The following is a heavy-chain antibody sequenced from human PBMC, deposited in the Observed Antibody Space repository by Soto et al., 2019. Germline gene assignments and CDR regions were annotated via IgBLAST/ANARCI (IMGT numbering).Heavy chain of an antibody. Sequence: QVQLVQSGAEVKKPGASVKVSCKASGYTFTSYGISWVRQAPGQGLEWMGRISGYNGNSNYAQKRQDRVTMTTAKYTRTSYMELRRLRSDDTAVYYCAREDIQDIVVVVVAPEGLGYWGQGTLVTVSS. CDR1: GYTFTSYG. V-gene: IGHV1-18*01. CDR3: AREDIQDIVVVVVAPEGLGY. D-gene: IGHD2-15*01. CDR2: ISGYNGNS. J-gene: IGHJ4*02.